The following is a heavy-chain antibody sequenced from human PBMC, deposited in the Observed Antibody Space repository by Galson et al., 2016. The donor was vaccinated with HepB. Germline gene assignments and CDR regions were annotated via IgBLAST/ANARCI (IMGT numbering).Heavy chain of an antibody. D-gene: IGHD2-15*01. J-gene: IGHJ5*02. V-gene: IGHV4-59*01. Sequence: SETLSLTCTVSGGSISSYYWSWIRQPPGKGLEWIGYIYYSGSTDYNPSLKSRVTISVDTSKNQFSLKLSSVTAAATAVYYCARLHPYCRGGSCYRIGWFDPWGQGTLVTVSS. CDR1: GGSISSYY. CDR3: ARLHPYCRGGSCYRIGWFDP. CDR2: IYYSGST.